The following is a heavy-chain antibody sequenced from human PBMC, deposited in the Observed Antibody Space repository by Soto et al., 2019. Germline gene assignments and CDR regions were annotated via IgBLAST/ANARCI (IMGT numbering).Heavy chain of an antibody. CDR2: IYYSGST. CDR3: ARASGIAVAGLDY. D-gene: IGHD6-19*01. CDR1: GGSISSYY. J-gene: IGHJ4*02. Sequence: SETLSLTCTVSGGSISSYYWSWIRQPPGKGLEWIGYIYYSGSTNYNPSLKSRVTISVDRSKNQFSLKLSSVTAADTAVYYCARASGIAVAGLDYWGQGTLVTVSS. V-gene: IGHV4-59*12.